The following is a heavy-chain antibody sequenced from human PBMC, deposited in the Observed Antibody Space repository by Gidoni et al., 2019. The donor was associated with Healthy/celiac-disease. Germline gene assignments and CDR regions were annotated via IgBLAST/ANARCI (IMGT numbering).Heavy chain of an antibody. V-gene: IGHV1-69*06. J-gene: IGHJ5*02. CDR3: AREGYYGSGPSGA. Sequence: QVQLVQSGAEVKKPGSSVKVSCQASGRTCSSYAISWVRQAPGQGLEWMGGIIPIFGTANYAQKFQGRVTIPADKSTSTAYMELSSLRSEDTAVYYCAREGYYGSGPSGAWGQGTLVTVSS. D-gene: IGHD3-10*01. CDR2: IIPIFGTA. CDR1: GRTCSSYA.